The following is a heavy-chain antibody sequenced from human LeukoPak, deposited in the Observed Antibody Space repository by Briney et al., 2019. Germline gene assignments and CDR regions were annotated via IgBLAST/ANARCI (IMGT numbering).Heavy chain of an antibody. D-gene: IGHD3-10*01. J-gene: IGHJ4*02. CDR2: ISGSGGST. Sequence: GGSLRLSCAASGFTFSSYAMSWVRQAPGKGLEWVSAISGSGGSTYYADSVKGRFTISRDNSKNTLYLQMNSLRVDDTAAYYCAMDPNRGTDYWGQGVLVTVSS. V-gene: IGHV3-23*01. CDR1: GFTFSSYA. CDR3: AMDPNRGTDY.